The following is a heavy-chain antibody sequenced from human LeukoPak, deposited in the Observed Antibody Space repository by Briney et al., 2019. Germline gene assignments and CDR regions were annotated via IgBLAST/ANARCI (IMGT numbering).Heavy chain of an antibody. Sequence: AESLKISCKGAGYSSTSYWTAWLRRMPGKGVEWMVIIYPGDSGTRYNPSLQGQVTISADKSISTAYLQWSSLKASDTAMYYCVRRADYCSSTSCPIDYWGQGTLVTVSS. CDR1: GYSSTSYW. J-gene: IGHJ4*02. V-gene: IGHV5-51*02. D-gene: IGHD2-2*01. CDR2: IYPGDSGT. CDR3: VRRADYCSSTSCPIDY.